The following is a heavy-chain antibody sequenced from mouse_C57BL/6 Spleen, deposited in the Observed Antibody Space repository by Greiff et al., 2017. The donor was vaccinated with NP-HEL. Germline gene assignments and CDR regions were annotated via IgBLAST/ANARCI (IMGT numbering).Heavy chain of an antibody. J-gene: IGHJ2*01. Sequence: EVQVVESGGGLVKPGGSLKLSCAASGFTFSSYAMSWVRQTPEKRLEWVATISDGGSYTYYPDHVKGRVTISRDNAKNNRYLQMSQLKSEDTAMYYCARDSSLLRYHDYWGQGTTLTVSS. CDR2: ISDGGSYT. V-gene: IGHV5-4*01. D-gene: IGHD1-1*01. CDR1: GFTFSSYA. CDR3: ARDSSLLRYHDY.